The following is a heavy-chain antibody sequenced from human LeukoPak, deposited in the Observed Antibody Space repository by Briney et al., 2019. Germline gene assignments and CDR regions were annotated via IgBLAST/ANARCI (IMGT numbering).Heavy chain of an antibody. J-gene: IGHJ4*02. CDR1: GGSISSNY. CDR3: ARSIYQLLRFDY. Sequence: SSETLSLTCTVSGGSISSNYWSWVRQPPGKGLEWIGYISYSGSTNYNPSLKSRVTISGDTSKNQFSLKLSSVTAADTAVYCCARSIYQLLRFDYWGQGTLVTVSS. CDR2: ISYSGST. D-gene: IGHD2-2*01. V-gene: IGHV4-59*01.